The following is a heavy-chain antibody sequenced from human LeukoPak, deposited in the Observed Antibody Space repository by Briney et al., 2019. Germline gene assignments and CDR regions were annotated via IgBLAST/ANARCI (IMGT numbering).Heavy chain of an antibody. D-gene: IGHD2-2*01. J-gene: IGHJ6*03. V-gene: IGHV1-69*05. Sequence: SMKVSCKASGGTFSSYAISWVRQAPGQGLEWMGGIIPIFGTANYAQKFQGRVTITTDESTSTAYMELSSLRSEDTAVYYCARERVVPAAFYYMDVWGKGTTVTVSS. CDR2: IIPIFGTA. CDR1: GGTFSSYA. CDR3: ARERVVPAAFYYMDV.